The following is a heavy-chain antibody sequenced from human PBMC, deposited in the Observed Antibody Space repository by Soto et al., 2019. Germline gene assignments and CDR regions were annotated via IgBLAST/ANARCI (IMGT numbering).Heavy chain of an antibody. CDR3: AMEISSGWYNYFDY. Sequence: PGGSLRLSCAASGFTFSSYSMNWVRQAPGKGLEWVSYISSSSTMFYADSVKGRFTISRDNAKNSLYLQMNSLRDEDTAVYYCAMEISSGWYNYFDYWGQGTLVTVSS. CDR2: ISSSSTM. V-gene: IGHV3-48*02. CDR1: GFTFSSYS. D-gene: IGHD6-19*01. J-gene: IGHJ4*02.